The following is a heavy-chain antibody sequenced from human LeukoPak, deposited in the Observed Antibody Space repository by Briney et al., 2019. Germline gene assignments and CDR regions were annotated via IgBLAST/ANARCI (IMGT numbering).Heavy chain of an antibody. CDR1: GFTFSGSA. Sequence: PGGSLRLSCAASGFTFSGSAMHWVRQASGKGLEWVGCIRSKANSYATAYAASVKGRFTISRDDSKNTAYLQMNSLKTEDTAVYYCTRLLRFLEWPHFDYWGQGTLVTVSS. D-gene: IGHD3-3*01. V-gene: IGHV3-73*01. CDR2: IRSKANSYAT. CDR3: TRLLRFLEWPHFDY. J-gene: IGHJ4*02.